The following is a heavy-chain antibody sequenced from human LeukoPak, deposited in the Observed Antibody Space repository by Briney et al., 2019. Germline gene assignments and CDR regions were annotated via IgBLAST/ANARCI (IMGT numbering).Heavy chain of an antibody. J-gene: IGHJ5*02. Sequence: GGSLRLSCAASGFTFDDYAMHWVRQAPGKGLEWVSGISWNSGSIGYADSVKGRFTISRDNAKNSLYLQMNSLRAEDTALYYCAKGNDYSNLNWFDPWGQGTLVTVSS. D-gene: IGHD4-11*01. CDR2: ISWNSGSI. CDR1: GFTFDDYA. V-gene: IGHV3-9*01. CDR3: AKGNDYSNLNWFDP.